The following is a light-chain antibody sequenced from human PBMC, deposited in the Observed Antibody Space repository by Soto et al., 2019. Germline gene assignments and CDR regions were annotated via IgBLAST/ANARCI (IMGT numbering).Light chain of an antibody. J-gene: IGLJ3*02. V-gene: IGLV1-44*01. Sequence: QSVLTQPPSASGTPGQRVTISCSGSSSNIGSNTVNWYQQLPGTAPKLLIYSNNQRPSGVPDRFSGSKSGTSASLAISGLQSEDEADYYCCLFAGGYTLEFGGGTKLTVL. CDR3: CLFAGGYTLE. CDR1: SSNIGSNT. CDR2: SNN.